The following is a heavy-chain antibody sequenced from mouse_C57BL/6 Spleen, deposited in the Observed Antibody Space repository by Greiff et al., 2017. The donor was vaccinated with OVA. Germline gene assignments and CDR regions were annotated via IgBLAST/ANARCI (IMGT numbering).Heavy chain of an antibody. CDR1: GYAFTNYL. Sequence: VQLVESGAELVRPGTSVKVSCKASGYAFTNYLIEWVKQRPGQGLEWIGVINPGSGGTNYNEKFKGKATLTADKSSSTAYMQLSSLTSEDSAVYFCARGGSSYDYWGQGTTLTVSS. V-gene: IGHV1-54*01. CDR3: ARGGSSYDY. J-gene: IGHJ2*01. CDR2: INPGSGGT. D-gene: IGHD1-1*01.